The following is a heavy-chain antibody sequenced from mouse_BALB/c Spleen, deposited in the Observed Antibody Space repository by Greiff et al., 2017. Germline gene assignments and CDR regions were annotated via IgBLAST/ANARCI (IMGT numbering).Heavy chain of an antibody. V-gene: IGHV5-6-5*01. Sequence: EVKVVESGGGLVKPGGSLKLSCAASGFTFSSYAMSWVRQTPEKRLEWVASISSGGSTYYPDSVKGRFTISRDNARNILYLQMSSLRSEDTAMYYCARYGGNYAAWFAYWGQGTLVTVSA. CDR1: GFTFSSYA. D-gene: IGHD1-1*02. CDR2: ISSGGST. CDR3: ARYGGNYAAWFAY. J-gene: IGHJ3*01.